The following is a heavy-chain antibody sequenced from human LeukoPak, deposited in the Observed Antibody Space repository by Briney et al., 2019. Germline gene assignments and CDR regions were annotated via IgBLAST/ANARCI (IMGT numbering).Heavy chain of an antibody. J-gene: IGHJ6*02. Sequence: GGSLRLSSAASGFTFSNAWMSWVRQAPGKGLEWVGRIKSKTDGGTTDYAAPVKGRFTISRDDSKNTLYLQMNSLKTEDTAVYYCTTASGGYDSEFYYGMDVWGQGTTVTVSS. CDR3: TTASGGYDSEFYYGMDV. CDR1: GFTFSNAW. CDR2: IKSKTDGGTT. V-gene: IGHV3-15*01. D-gene: IGHD5-12*01.